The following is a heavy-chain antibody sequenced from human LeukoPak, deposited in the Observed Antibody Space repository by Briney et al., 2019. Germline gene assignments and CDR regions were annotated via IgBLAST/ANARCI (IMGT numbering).Heavy chain of an antibody. CDR1: GFHFSDCY. Sequence: GGSLRLSCAASGFHFSDCYMSWVRPAPGKGLEWVSYICSSRGYTNYADSGKGRITIDRDNTNNSLYLQLTSPRAEDTAVYYCARSGLSGYDTPEGYWGQGTLATVSS. CDR3: ARSGLSGYDTPEGY. D-gene: IGHD5-12*01. CDR2: ICSSRGYT. J-gene: IGHJ4*02. V-gene: IGHV3-11*03.